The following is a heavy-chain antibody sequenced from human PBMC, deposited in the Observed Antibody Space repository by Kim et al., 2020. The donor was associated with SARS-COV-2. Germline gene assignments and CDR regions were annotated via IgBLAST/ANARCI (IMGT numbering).Heavy chain of an antibody. J-gene: IGHJ4*02. V-gene: IGHV3-48*04. Sequence: GGSLRLSCAASGFTFSSYSMNWVRQAPGKGLEWVSYISSSSSTIYYEDSVKGRFTISRDNAKNSLYLQMNSLRAEDTAVYYCARGLWFGESYFDYCVQGTLVTVSS. CDR2: ISSSSSTI. D-gene: IGHD3-10*01. CDR3: ARGLWFGESYFDY. CDR1: GFTFSSYS.